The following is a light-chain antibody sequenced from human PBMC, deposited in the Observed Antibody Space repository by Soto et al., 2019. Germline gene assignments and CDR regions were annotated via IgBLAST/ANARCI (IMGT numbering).Light chain of an antibody. CDR3: QQCNNWPQWT. CDR1: QGIGNA. CDR2: GAS. Sequence: AIQMTQSPSSLSASVGDRVTISCRVSQGIGNALGWYQQKPGKPPKVLIYGASNLQSGVPPRFSGSGSGTDFTLTISSLEPEDFAVYYCQQCNNWPQWTFGQGTKVDIK. V-gene: IGKV1-6*01. J-gene: IGKJ1*01.